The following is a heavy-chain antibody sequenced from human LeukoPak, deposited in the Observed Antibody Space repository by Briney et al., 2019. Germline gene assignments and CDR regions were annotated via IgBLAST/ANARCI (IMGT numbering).Heavy chain of an antibody. D-gene: IGHD1-1*01. CDR3: ARLEATRTTMWFDP. CDR2: IYYSGST. V-gene: IGHV4-59*01. Sequence: SETLSLTCTVSGGSISSYYWCWIRQPPGTGLERIGYIYYSGSTSYNPSLKSRVTISVDTSKNQFSLKLSSVSGAVTAVYYCARLEATRTTMWFDPWGQGTLVTVSS. J-gene: IGHJ5*02. CDR1: GGSISSYY.